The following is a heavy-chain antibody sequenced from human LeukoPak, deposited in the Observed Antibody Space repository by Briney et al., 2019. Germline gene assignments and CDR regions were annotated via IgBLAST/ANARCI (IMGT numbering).Heavy chain of an antibody. CDR2: IYSGGST. CDR3: ARIDDSSGYEYDY. V-gene: IGHV3-53*01. J-gene: IGHJ4*02. CDR1: GFTVSSNY. D-gene: IGHD3-22*01. Sequence: PGGSLRLSCAASGFTVSSNYMSWVRQAPGTGLEWVSVIYSGGSTYYADSVKGRFTISRDNSKNTLYLQMNSQRAEDTAVYYCARIDDSSGYEYDYWGQGTLVTVSS.